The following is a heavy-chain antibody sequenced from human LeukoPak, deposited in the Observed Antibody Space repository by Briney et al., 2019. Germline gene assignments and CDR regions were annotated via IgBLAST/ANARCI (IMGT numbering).Heavy chain of an antibody. J-gene: IGHJ4*02. D-gene: IGHD5-18*01. CDR1: GFTSSSYE. V-gene: IGHV3-48*03. CDR3: ARGRYNYGYIYDY. CDR2: ISSSGSTI. Sequence: GGSLRLSCAASGFTSSSYEMNWVRQAPGKGLEWVSYISSSGSTIYYADSVKGRFTISRDNAKNSLYLQMNSLRAEDTAVYYCARGRYNYGYIYDYWGQGTLVTVSS.